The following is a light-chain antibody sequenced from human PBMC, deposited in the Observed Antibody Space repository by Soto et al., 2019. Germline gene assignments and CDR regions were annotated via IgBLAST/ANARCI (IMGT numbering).Light chain of an antibody. CDR1: SGHSSYA. J-gene: IGLJ3*02. CDR3: QTWGTGIQGV. CDR2: LNSDGSH. Sequence: LVLTQSPSASASLGASVKLTCTLSSGHSSYAIAWHQQQPEKGPRYLMKLNSDGSHSKGDGIPDRFSGSSSGAERYLTISSLQSEDEADYYCQTWGTGIQGVFGGGTQLTVL. V-gene: IGLV4-69*01.